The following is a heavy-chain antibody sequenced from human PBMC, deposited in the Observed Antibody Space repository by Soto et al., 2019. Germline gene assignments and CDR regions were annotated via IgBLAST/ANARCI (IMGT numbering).Heavy chain of an antibody. CDR1: RYTLTELS. Sequence: ASVKVSCKVSRYTLTELSIHWVRQAPAKGLEWMGGFDPGDGETIYAQKFQGRVTMTEDTSTDTAYMELSSLRSEDTAVYYCATDPRIAEAPPLRLRYYGMDVWGQGTTVTVSS. CDR3: ATDPRIAEAPPLRLRYYGMDV. D-gene: IGHD6-13*01. V-gene: IGHV1-24*01. J-gene: IGHJ6*02. CDR2: FDPGDGET.